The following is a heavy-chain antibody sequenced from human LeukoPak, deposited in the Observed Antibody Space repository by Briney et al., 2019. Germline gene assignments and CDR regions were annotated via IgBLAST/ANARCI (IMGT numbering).Heavy chain of an antibody. D-gene: IGHD1-26*01. Sequence: SETLSLTCSVSGGSISNYYWIWIRQPPGKGLEWIGYIYYSGSTNYNPSLKSRVTISVDTSKNQFSLKLSSVTAADTAVYYCAREIVGATRAHLFDYGGQGTLVTVSS. CDR1: GGSISNYY. J-gene: IGHJ4*02. CDR3: AREIVGATRAHLFDY. V-gene: IGHV4-59*12. CDR2: IYYSGST.